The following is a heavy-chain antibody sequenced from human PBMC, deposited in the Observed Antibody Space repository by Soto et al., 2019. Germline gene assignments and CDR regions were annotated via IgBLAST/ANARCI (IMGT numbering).Heavy chain of an antibody. Sequence: QVQLVESGGGVVQPGRSLRLSCAASGFIFSSYDMHWVRQAPGKGLEWVAVVSDDGSNKYYADSVKGRFSISRDNSKNTLSLQMNSLRAEDTAIYYCAKDLAAFVATYYFYGMPVWGQGTTVTVSS. CDR3: AKDLAAFVATYYFYGMPV. CDR1: GFIFSSYD. CDR2: VSDDGSNK. D-gene: IGHD5-12*01. V-gene: IGHV3-30*18. J-gene: IGHJ6*02.